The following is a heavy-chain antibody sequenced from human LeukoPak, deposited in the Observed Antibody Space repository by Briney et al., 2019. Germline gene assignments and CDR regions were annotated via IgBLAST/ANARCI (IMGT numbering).Heavy chain of an antibody. CDR1: GGSISSGGYY. V-gene: IGHV4-31*03. D-gene: IGHD6-13*01. CDR3: AREGYRQPLDY. CDR2: IYYSGST. J-gene: IGHJ4*02. Sequence: PSETLSLTCTVSGGSISSGGYYWSWIRQHPGKGLEWIGYIYYSGSTYYNPSLKSRVTISVDTSKNQFSLKLSSVTAAGTAVYYCAREGYRQPLDYWGQGTLVTVSS.